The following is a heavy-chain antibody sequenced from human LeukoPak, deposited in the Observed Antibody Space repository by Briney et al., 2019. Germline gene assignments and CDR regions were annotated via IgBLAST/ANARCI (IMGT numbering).Heavy chain of an antibody. J-gene: IGHJ4*02. Sequence: SETLSLTCTVSGYSISSGYYWGWIRQPPGKGLEWIGSIYHSGSTYYNPSLKSRVTISVDTSKNQFSLKLSSVTAADTAVYYCARALYGIAAAGTWFDYWGQGTLVTVSS. D-gene: IGHD6-13*01. V-gene: IGHV4-38-2*02. CDR2: IYHSGST. CDR3: ARALYGIAAAGTWFDY. CDR1: GYSISSGYY.